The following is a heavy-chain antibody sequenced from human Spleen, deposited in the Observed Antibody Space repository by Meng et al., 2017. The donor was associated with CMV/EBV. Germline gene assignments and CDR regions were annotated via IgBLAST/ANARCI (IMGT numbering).Heavy chain of an antibody. J-gene: IGHJ6*02. Sequence: ASVKVPCQTSGYTFTGYYIHWVRQAPGQGLEWVGWINPNSGDTDYAQKFQGRVTMTRDTSISTAHMELNRLRSDDTAVYYCARDFQHHYYGMDVGGQGTTVTVSS. V-gene: IGHV1-2*02. D-gene: IGHD6-13*01. CDR1: GYTFTGYY. CDR2: INPNSGDT. CDR3: ARDFQHHYYGMDV.